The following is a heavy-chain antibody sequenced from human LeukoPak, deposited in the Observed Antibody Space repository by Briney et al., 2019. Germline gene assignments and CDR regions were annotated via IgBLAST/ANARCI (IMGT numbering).Heavy chain of an antibody. Sequence: GGSLRPSCAASGFIFSSYSMTWVRQAPGKGLEWVSYISSRSDTIYYADSVKGRFTISRDNAKNSLYLQMNSLRAEDTAVYYCARPHCSGATCYSRYFDDWGQGTLVTVSS. V-gene: IGHV3-48*01. J-gene: IGHJ4*02. CDR2: ISSRSDTI. D-gene: IGHD2-15*01. CDR3: ARPHCSGATCYSRYFDD. CDR1: GFIFSSYS.